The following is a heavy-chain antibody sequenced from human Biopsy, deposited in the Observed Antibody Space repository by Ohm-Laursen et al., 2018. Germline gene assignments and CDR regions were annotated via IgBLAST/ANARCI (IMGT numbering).Heavy chain of an antibody. CDR3: ARVFCTSTTCYGLLDN. V-gene: IGHV1-18*01. Sequence: GASVKVSCKASGYTFTSYDISWVRQAPGQGLEWMGWISPYNDKTSYPPKLQDRVTMTADTSTNTAHMESRSLRSDDTAVYYCARVFCTSTTCYGLLDNWGQGTVVTVSS. CDR1: GYTFTSYD. CDR2: ISPYNDKT. J-gene: IGHJ4*02. D-gene: IGHD2/OR15-2a*01.